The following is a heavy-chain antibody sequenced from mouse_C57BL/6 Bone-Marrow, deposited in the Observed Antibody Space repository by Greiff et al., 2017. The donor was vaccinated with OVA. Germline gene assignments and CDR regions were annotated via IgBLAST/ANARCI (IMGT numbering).Heavy chain of an antibody. CDR3: ARWTGTDWYFDV. D-gene: IGHD4-1*01. Sequence: VQLQQSGPELVKPGASVKISCKASGYTFTDYYMNWVKQSHGKSLEWIGDINPNNGGTSYNQKFKGKATLTVDKSSSTAYMELRSLTSEDSAVYYCARWTGTDWYFDVWGTGTTVTVSS. CDR1: GYTFTDYY. CDR2: INPNNGGT. V-gene: IGHV1-26*01. J-gene: IGHJ1*03.